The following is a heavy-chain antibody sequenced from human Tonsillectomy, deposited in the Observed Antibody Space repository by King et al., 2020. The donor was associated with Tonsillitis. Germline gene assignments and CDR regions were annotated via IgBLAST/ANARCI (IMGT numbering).Heavy chain of an antibody. J-gene: IGHJ3*02. Sequence: VQLVESGGGLVKPGGSLRLSCAASEFIFSTYTMNWVRQAPGKGLEWVSSIGSSGGYIYYADSVKGRFTITRDNAEKSLYLQMNSLRAEDTAVYYCARVKKYYYDSSGYPLDTFDIWGQGTMVTVSS. D-gene: IGHD3-22*01. CDR2: IGSSGGYI. CDR3: ARVKKYYYDSSGYPLDTFDI. V-gene: IGHV3-21*01. CDR1: EFIFSTYT.